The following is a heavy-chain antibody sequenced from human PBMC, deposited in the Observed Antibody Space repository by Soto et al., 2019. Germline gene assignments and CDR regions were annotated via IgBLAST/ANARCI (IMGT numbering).Heavy chain of an antibody. CDR1: GASINSAAYY. J-gene: IGHJ5*02. CDR2: ISYSGYT. Sequence: PSETLSLTCTVSGASINSAAYYWSWIRQRPGEGLEWIGFISYSGYTFQNPSLKSRLLLSVATSKNQFSLELSFVTAADTAVYYCARGPTPSWSSYRFSYFDPWGPGSLVPVPS. V-gene: IGHV4-31*03. D-gene: IGHD3-16*02. CDR3: ARGPTPSWSSYRFSYFDP.